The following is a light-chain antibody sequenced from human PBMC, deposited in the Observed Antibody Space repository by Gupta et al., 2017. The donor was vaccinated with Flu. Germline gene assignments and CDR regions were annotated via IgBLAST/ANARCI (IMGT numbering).Light chain of an antibody. CDR1: QSVLTN. J-gene: IGKJ4*01. CDR2: CAY. CDR3: PQYNNWPLT. V-gene: IGKV3D-15*01. Sequence: EIVMTQSPATLSVSPGEGATLSCRASQSVLTNLAWYQQTPCQAPRPLISCAYARDSDFPPRFRGRGSGTEFTRTTRSMKSEAFAVYSCPQYNNWPLTFGGGTKVEIK.